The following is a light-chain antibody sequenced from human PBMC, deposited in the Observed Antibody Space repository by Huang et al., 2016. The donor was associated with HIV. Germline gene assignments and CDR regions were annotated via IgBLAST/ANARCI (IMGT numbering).Light chain of an antibody. Sequence: EIVMTQYPATLSVSPGTRATLSCGASQRVSRSLAWYHGKPGQAPMLLIYGASTRATGIPARFSGSGSGTEFTLTISSVQSEDFAVYYCQQYDDWPRTFGLGTKVEI. J-gene: IGKJ1*01. CDR2: GAS. V-gene: IGKV3-15*01. CDR1: QRVSRS. CDR3: QQYDDWPRT.